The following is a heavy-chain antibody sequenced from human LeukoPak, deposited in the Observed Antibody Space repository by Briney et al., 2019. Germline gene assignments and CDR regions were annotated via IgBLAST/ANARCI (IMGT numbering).Heavy chain of an antibody. J-gene: IGHJ4*02. Sequence: PSGTLSLTCTVSGGSISSYYWSWIRQPPGKGLEWIGSIYYRGSTYYNPSLKSRVTMSVDTSKNQFSLKLSSVTATDTAVYYCARDRYYYGSGSYPLDYWGQGTLVTVSS. D-gene: IGHD3-10*01. CDR3: ARDRYYYGSGSYPLDY. CDR2: IYYRGST. CDR1: GGSISSYY. V-gene: IGHV4-59*12.